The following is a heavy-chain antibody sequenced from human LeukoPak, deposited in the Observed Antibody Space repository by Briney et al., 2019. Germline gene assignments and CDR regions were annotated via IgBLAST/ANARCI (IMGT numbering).Heavy chain of an antibody. CDR1: GFTFKTHS. Sequence: GGSLRLSCVVSGFTFKTHSMNWVRQAPGKGLEWVSSISSGGTYVDYADSVKGRFTISRDNAKNSLYLQMNSLRAEDTAVFYCARDPGYSNSPYYLDYWGQGTLVTVSS. V-gene: IGHV3-21*01. CDR2: ISSGGTYV. D-gene: IGHD5-12*01. CDR3: ARDPGYSNSPYYLDY. J-gene: IGHJ4*02.